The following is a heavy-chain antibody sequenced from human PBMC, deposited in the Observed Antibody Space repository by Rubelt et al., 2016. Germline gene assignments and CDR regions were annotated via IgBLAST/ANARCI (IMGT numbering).Heavy chain of an antibody. CDR1: GFTFSNYA. CDR2: LSYDGRSE. CDR3: ARVRDDYSSPFNY. D-gene: IGHD3-16*01. V-gene: IGHV3-30*04. J-gene: IGHJ4*02. Sequence: VQLVESGGDLVQPGGSLRLSCAASGFTFSNYAMHWVRQAPGKGLEWVAVLSYDGRSEYYADSVQGRFTISRDFPKNTLHLQMSSLRAEDTAGYYCARVRDDYSSPFNYWGQGTLVTVSS.